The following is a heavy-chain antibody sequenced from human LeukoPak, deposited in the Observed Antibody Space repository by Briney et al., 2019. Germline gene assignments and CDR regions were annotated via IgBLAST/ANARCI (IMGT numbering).Heavy chain of an antibody. Sequence: GGSLRLSCAASGFTFSSYSMNWVRQAPGKGLEWVAFIRYDGSNKYYADSVKGRFTISRDNSKNTLYLQMNSLRAEDTAVYYCATAGYSSGWYRNWGQGTLVTVPS. CDR1: GFTFSSYS. D-gene: IGHD6-19*01. J-gene: IGHJ4*02. V-gene: IGHV3-30*02. CDR3: ATAGYSSGWYRN. CDR2: IRYDGSNK.